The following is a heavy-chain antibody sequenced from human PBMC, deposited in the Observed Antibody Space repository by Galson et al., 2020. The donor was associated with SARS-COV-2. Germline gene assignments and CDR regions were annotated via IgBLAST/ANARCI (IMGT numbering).Heavy chain of an antibody. CDR3: ATRAALRGVNWWFDP. V-gene: IGHV1-24*01. CDR1: GYTLTELS. D-gene: IGHD3-10*01. Sequence: ASVKVSCKVSGYTLTELSMHWVRQAPGKGLEWMGGFDPEDGETIYAQKFQGRVTMTEDTSTDTAYMELSSLRSEDTAVYYCATRAALRGVNWWFDPWGQGTLVTVSS. CDR2: FDPEDGET. J-gene: IGHJ5*02.